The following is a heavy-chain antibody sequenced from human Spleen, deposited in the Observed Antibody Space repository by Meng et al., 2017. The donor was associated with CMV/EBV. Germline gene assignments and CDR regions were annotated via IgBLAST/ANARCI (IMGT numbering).Heavy chain of an antibody. Sequence: ASGKVSCKASGYPFTSYYMHWVRQAPGQGLEWMGIINPSGGSTSYAQKCQGRVTMTRDTSTSTVYMELSSMRSEDTAVYYCARKWGSPREKDSSGIDYWGQGTLVTVSS. CDR1: GYPFTSYY. CDR2: INPSGGST. V-gene: IGHV1-46*01. D-gene: IGHD6-19*01. CDR3: ARKWGSPREKDSSGIDY. J-gene: IGHJ4*02.